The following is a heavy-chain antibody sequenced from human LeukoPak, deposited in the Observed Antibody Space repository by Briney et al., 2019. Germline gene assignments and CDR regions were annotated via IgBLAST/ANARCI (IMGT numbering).Heavy chain of an antibody. CDR3: AEDLGLWFGETLIGY. CDR2: ISGSGGST. Sequence: GGSLRLSCAASGFTFSSYAMSWVRQAPGKGLEWVSAISGSGGSTYYADSVKGRFTISRDNSKNTLYLQMNSLRAEDTAVYYCAEDLGLWFGETLIGYWGQGTLVTVSS. V-gene: IGHV3-23*01. CDR1: GFTFSSYA. D-gene: IGHD3-10*01. J-gene: IGHJ4*02.